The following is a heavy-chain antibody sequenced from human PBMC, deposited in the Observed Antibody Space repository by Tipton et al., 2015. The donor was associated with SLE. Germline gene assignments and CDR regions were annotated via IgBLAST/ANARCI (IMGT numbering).Heavy chain of an antibody. Sequence: TLSLTCTVSGGSISSSTYYWGWIRQPPGKGLEWIGDINHNGSPNYNPSLKTRVTISVDTSKNQFHLKLTSVTAADTAVYYCARGLWDTGVGDFHFDSWGQGIQVTVSS. D-gene: IGHD5-18*01. CDR2: INHNGSP. V-gene: IGHV4-39*06. CDR3: ARGLWDTGVGDFHFDS. J-gene: IGHJ4*02. CDR1: GGSISSSTYY.